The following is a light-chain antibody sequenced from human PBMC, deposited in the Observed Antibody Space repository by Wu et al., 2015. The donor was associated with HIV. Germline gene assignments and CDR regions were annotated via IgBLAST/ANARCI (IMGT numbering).Light chain of an antibody. J-gene: IGKJ3*01. V-gene: IGKV1D-13*01. Sequence: GDRVTITCRASQGIDSALAWYQQKPGKPPKLLIYDASNLEGGVSSRFSGSGSGTDFTLTISCLQSEDYATYYGQQYYNYPRTFGPGTKVDI. CDR2: DAS. CDR1: QGIDSA. CDR3: QQYYNYPRT.